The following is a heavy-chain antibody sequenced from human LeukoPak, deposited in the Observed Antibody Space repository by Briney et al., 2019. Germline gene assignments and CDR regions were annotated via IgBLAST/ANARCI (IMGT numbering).Heavy chain of an antibody. D-gene: IGHD6-13*01. V-gene: IGHV3-23*01. CDR1: GFTFSSYA. J-gene: IGHJ4*02. CDR2: ISGSGGTT. Sequence: GGSLRLSCAASGFTFSSYAMTWVRQAPGKGLEWVSAISGSGGTTYYADSVKGRFTISRDTSKNTLYLQMYSLRAEDTAVYYCAREEAIARSGTFFDYWGPGTLVTVSS. CDR3: AREEAIARSGTFFDY.